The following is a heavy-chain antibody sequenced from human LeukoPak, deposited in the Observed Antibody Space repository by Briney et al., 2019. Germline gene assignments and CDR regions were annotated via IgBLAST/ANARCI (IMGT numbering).Heavy chain of an antibody. CDR1: GFTFSSYA. CDR3: ARGHARKYYYDSSGYYFFDY. J-gene: IGHJ4*02. D-gene: IGHD3-22*01. CDR2: ISYDGSNK. V-gene: IGHV3-30*04. Sequence: GGSLRLSCAASGFTFSSYAMHWVRQAPGKGLEWVAVISYDGSNKYYADSVKGRFTISRDNSKNTLYLQTNSLRAEDTAVYYCARGHARKYYYDSSGYYFFDYWGQGTLVTVSS.